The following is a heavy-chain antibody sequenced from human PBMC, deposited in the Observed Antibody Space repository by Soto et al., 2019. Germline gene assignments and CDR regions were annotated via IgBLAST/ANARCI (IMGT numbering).Heavy chain of an antibody. Sequence: GGSLRLSCAASGFTFSSYAMSWVRQAPGKGLEWVSAISGSGGSTYYADSVKGRFTISRDNSKNTLYLQMNSLRAEDTAVYYCAKDVSPKKINLRYVGVTGYWGQGTLVTVSS. CDR2: ISGSGGST. CDR3: AKDVSPKKINLRYVGVTGY. V-gene: IGHV3-23*01. J-gene: IGHJ4*02. D-gene: IGHD1-26*01. CDR1: GFTFSSYA.